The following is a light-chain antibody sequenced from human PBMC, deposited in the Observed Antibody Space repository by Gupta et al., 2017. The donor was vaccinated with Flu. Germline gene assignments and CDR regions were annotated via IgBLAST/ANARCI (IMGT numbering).Light chain of an antibody. CDR2: DVN. Sequence: QSALTQPRSVSGSPGQSVTISCTGTSSDVGGYNYVSWYQQHPGKAPKLMIYDVNKRPSGVPDRFSGSKSGNTASLTISGLQADDEADYYCCSLARDSWVFGGGTKLTVL. J-gene: IGLJ3*02. CDR1: SSDVGGYNY. V-gene: IGLV2-11*01. CDR3: CSLARDSWV.